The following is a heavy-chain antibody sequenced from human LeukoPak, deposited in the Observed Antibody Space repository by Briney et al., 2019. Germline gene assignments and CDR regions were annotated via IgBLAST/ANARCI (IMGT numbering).Heavy chain of an antibody. D-gene: IGHD2-15*01. CDR1: GGSFSGYY. J-gene: IGHJ4*02. V-gene: IGHV4-34*01. CDR2: INHSGST. Sequence: TSETLSLTCAVYGGSFSGYYWRWIRQPPGKGLEWIGEINHSGSTNYNPSLKSRVTISVDTSKNQFSLKLSSVTAADTAVYYCARRGGWLTRPRPFDYWGQGTLVTVSS. CDR3: ARRGGWLTRPRPFDY.